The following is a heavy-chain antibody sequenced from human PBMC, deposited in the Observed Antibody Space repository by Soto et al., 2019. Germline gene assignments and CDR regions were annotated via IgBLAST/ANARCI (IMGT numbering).Heavy chain of an antibody. CDR2: ISSSSSYT. J-gene: IGHJ4*02. Sequence: QVQLVESGGGLVKPGGSLRLSCAASGFTFSDYYMSWIRQAPGKGLEWVSYISSSSSYTNYADSVKGRFTISRDNAKNSLYLPMNSLRAEDTAVYLCARAPMAGGGSDYWGQGTLVTVSS. D-gene: IGHD3-16*01. V-gene: IGHV3-11*05. CDR1: GFTFSDYY. CDR3: ARAPMAGGGSDY.